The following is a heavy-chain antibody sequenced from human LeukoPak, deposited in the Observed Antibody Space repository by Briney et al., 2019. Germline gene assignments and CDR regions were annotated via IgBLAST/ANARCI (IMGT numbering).Heavy chain of an antibody. D-gene: IGHD6-19*01. CDR3: ARQRYSSGWYVGY. Sequence: SETLSLTCTVSGGSISSSSYYWGWIRQPPGKGLEWIGSIYYSGSTYYNPSLKSRVTISVDTSKNQFSLKLSSVTAADTAVYYCARQRYSSGWYVGYWGQGTLDTVSS. J-gene: IGHJ4*02. CDR2: IYYSGST. V-gene: IGHV4-39*01. CDR1: GGSISSSSYY.